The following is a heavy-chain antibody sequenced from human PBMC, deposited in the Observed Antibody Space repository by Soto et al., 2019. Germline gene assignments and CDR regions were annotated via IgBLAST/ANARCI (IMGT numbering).Heavy chain of an antibody. D-gene: IGHD6-13*01. CDR1: GFTFSSYG. Sequence: GGSLRLSCAASGFTFSSYGMHWVRQAPGKGLEWVAVISYDGSNKYYADSVKGRFTISRDNSKNTLYLQMNSLRAEDTAVYYCAKDFDSSWYYFDYWGQGTLVTVSS. CDR3: AKDFDSSWYYFDY. J-gene: IGHJ4*02. V-gene: IGHV3-30*18. CDR2: ISYDGSNK.